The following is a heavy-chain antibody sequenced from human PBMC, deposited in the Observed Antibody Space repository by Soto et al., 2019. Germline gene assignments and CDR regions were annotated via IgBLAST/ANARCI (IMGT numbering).Heavy chain of an antibody. V-gene: IGHV3-48*03. CDR1: GFTYSVYE. CDR3: VRGSHYYFDY. Sequence: PGGSLRLSCAASGFTYSVYEMHWVRQAPGQGLEWVSYISKSGGTTYYADSVKGRFTISRDDAKNSVYLQMSGLRTEEMSVYKCVRGSHYYFDYWGQGALVTVSS. D-gene: IGHD3-10*01. J-gene: IGHJ4*02. CDR2: ISKSGGTT.